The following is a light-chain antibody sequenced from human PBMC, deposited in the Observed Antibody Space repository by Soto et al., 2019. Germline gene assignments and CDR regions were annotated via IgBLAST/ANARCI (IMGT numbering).Light chain of an antibody. V-gene: IGKV1-39*01. CDR2: AAS. J-gene: IGKJ2*01. CDR3: QQSYSTPVMYT. Sequence: DIQMTQSPSSLSASVGDRVTITCRASQSISSYLNWYQQKPGKAPKLLIYAASSLQSGVPSRFXXSGSGTDFTLTISSLQPEDFATYYCQQSYSTPVMYTFGQGTKLEIK. CDR1: QSISSY.